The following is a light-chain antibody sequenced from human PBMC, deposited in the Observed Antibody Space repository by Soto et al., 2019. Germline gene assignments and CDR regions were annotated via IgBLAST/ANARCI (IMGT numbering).Light chain of an antibody. CDR3: LHRRNWPT. CDR1: QSLTNNY. V-gene: IGKV3D-20*02. CDR2: GAS. J-gene: IGKJ4*01. Sequence: EIVLTQSPGTLSMSPGERATLSCRASQSLTNNYLAWFQQKPGQAPRLLIYGASNRPTDIPDRFSGRGSGTDFTLTISSPEPEDSAVYYCLHRRNWPTFGGGTKVDIK.